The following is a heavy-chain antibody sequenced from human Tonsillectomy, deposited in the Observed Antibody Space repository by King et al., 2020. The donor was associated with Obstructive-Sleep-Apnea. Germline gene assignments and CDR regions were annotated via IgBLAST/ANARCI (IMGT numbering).Heavy chain of an antibody. V-gene: IGHV4-39*07. CDR2: LYYIGNT. D-gene: IGHD2-21*01. CDR3: ARDGAYCGGDCYAPGEGFDP. Sequence: LQLQESGPGLVKPSETLSLTCTVSGGSIDYSTHYWGWIRQPPGKGLEWIGSLYYIGNTYYNPSLKSRLTISVDTSKNQFSLKLSSVTAADTAIYYCARDGAYCGGDCYAPGEGFDPWGQGILVTVSS. J-gene: IGHJ5*02. CDR1: GGSIDYSTHY.